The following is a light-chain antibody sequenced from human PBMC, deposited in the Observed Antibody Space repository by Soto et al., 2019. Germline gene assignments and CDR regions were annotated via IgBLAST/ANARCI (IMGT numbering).Light chain of an antibody. CDR2: AAS. CDR3: LQDYKYPPT. Sequence: AIQMTQSPSSLSASVGDRVTITCRASQGIRNDLGWYQQKPGKAPKLLIYAASSLQSGVPSRFSGSGSGTDITLTIRSLQPEDFATYYCLQDYKYPPTFGQGTKVEIK. V-gene: IGKV1-6*01. J-gene: IGKJ1*01. CDR1: QGIRND.